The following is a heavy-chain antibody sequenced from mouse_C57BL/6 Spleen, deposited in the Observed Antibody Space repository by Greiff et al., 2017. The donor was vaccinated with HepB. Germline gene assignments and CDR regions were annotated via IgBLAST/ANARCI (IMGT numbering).Heavy chain of an antibody. CDR3: ARNSGPYYYGSSYVGWYFDV. Sequence: QVQLQQSGAELVKPGASVKISCKASGYAFSSYWMNWVKQRPGKGLEWIGQIYPGDGDTNYNGKFKGKATLTADKSSSTAYMQLSSLTSEDSAVYFCARNSGPYYYGSSYVGWYFDVWGTGTTVTVSS. J-gene: IGHJ1*03. V-gene: IGHV1-80*01. CDR2: IYPGDGDT. CDR1: GYAFSSYW. D-gene: IGHD1-1*01.